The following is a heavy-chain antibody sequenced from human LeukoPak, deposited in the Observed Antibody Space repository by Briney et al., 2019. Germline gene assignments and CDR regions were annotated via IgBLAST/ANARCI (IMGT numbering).Heavy chain of an antibody. CDR1: GFTLSSYA. D-gene: IGHD4-17*01. CDR2: ISSSAIYT. Sequence: PGGSLRLSCAASGFTLSSYAMSWVRQAPGKGLEWVSAISSSAIYTYYADSAKGRFTISRDNSKNTLYLQMNSLRAEDTAVYYCAKGNDYGDYGAFDIWGHGTMVTVSS. J-gene: IGHJ3*02. CDR3: AKGNDYGDYGAFDI. V-gene: IGHV3-23*01.